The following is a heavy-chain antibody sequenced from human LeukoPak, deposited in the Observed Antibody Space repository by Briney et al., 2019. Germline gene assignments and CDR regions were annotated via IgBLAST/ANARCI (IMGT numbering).Heavy chain of an antibody. V-gene: IGHV4-30-2*01. CDR1: GGSISSGGYS. CDR3: ARTKVGASSHFDY. Sequence: SQALSLTCAVSGGSISSGGYSWGWIRQPPGKGLEWIGYIYHSGSTYYNPSLKSRVTISVDRSKNQFSLKLSSVTAADTAVYYCARTKVGASSHFDYWGQGTLVTVSS. CDR2: IYHSGST. D-gene: IGHD1-26*01. J-gene: IGHJ4*02.